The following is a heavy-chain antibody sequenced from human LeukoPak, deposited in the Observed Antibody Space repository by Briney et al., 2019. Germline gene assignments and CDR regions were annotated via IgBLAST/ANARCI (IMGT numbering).Heavy chain of an antibody. Sequence: SETLSLTCAVYGGSFSGYYWSWIRQPPGKGLEWIGYIYYSGSTYYNPSLKSRVTISVDTSKNQFSLKLTSVTAADTAVYYCARADSSGYYHFDYRGQGTLVTVSS. CDR1: GGSFSGYY. D-gene: IGHD3-22*01. CDR3: ARADSSGYYHFDY. CDR2: IYYSGST. J-gene: IGHJ4*02. V-gene: IGHV4-30-4*08.